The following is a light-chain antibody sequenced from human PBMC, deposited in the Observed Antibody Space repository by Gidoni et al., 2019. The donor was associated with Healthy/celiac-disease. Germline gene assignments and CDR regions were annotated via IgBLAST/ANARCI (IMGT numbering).Light chain of an antibody. Sequence: QSVLTQPPSVSGAPGQRVTISRTGSSSNIGAGYDVHWYQQLPGTAPKLLIYGTSNRPSGVPDRFSGSKSGTSASLAITGLQAEDEADYYCQSYDSSLSDVVFGGGTKLTVL. CDR3: QSYDSSLSDVV. V-gene: IGLV1-40*01. CDR2: GTS. CDR1: SSNIGAGYD. J-gene: IGLJ2*01.